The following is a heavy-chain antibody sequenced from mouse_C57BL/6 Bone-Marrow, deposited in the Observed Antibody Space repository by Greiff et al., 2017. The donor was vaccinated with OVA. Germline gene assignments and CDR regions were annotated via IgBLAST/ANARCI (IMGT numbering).Heavy chain of an antibody. CDR3: AREGVTGHCDY. D-gene: IGHD2-1*01. CDR2: IYPGDGDT. J-gene: IGHJ2*01. CDR1: GYAVSSSW. V-gene: IGHV1-82*01. Sequence: VQLQPSGPGLVEPGASVKISCKASGYAVSSSWLNGVKLRPGTGLEWIGRIYPGDGDTNYHGKFKGKAPLIADKSSSTAYMQLSSLTSEDSAVYFCAREGVTGHCDYWGQGTTLTVSS.